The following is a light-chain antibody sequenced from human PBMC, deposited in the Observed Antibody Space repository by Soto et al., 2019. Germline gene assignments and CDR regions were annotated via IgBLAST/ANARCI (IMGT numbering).Light chain of an antibody. Sequence: EIPVTKSPSSIDLSLFYTVTITFRASDSISPWVAWYQQKPGKAPKVLIYKASSLVSGVPSRFSGSGSGTEFTLTISSLQPDDSATYYCQQYNSYSPKFGQGTKVEI. CDR1: DSISPW. J-gene: IGKJ1*01. CDR2: KAS. V-gene: IGKV1-5*03. CDR3: QQYNSYSPK.